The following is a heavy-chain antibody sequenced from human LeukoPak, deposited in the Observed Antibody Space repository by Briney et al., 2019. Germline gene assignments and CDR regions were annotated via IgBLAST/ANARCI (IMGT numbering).Heavy chain of an antibody. D-gene: IGHD6-19*01. CDR3: ARDWGGESSGGD. CDR1: GGSISSGSYY. J-gene: IGHJ4*02. CDR2: IYTSGIT. V-gene: IGHV4-61*02. Sequence: SETLSLXCTVSGGSISSGSYYWSWIRQPAGKGLEWIGRIYTSGITNYNPSLTSLVTISVDTSKNQFSLKLSSVTAADTAVYYCARDWGGESSGGDWGQGTLVTVSS.